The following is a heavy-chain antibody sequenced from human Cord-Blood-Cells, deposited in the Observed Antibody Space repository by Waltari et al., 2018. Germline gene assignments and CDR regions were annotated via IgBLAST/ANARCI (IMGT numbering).Heavy chain of an antibody. D-gene: IGHD3-3*01. CDR3: AGNYDFWSGYYY. Sequence: QVQLQQWGAGLLKPSETLSLTCAVHGGSFSGYYWSWISQPPGKGLEWIGEINHSGSTNYNPSLKIRVTISVDTSKNLFSLKLSSVTSADTAVYYCAGNYDFWSGYYYWGQGTLVTVSS. CDR1: GGSFSGYY. CDR2: INHSGST. J-gene: IGHJ4*02. V-gene: IGHV4-34*01.